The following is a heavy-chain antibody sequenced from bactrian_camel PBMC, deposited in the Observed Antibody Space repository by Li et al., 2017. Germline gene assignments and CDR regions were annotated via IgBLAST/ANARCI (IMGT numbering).Heavy chain of an antibody. Sequence: VQLVESGGGSVQAGGSLRLSCVASELTDRSLCMGWFRQAPGKELEGVATFRIGSGATNNASSVKGRFTISRDNAKNTLYLQMNNLQPEDTAMYYCAAGFLLGVASLNPSRYNTWGQGTQVTVS. D-gene: IGHD3*01. CDR2: FRIGSGAT. CDR3: AAGFLLGVASLNPSRYNT. CDR1: ELTDRSLC. J-gene: IGHJ6*01. V-gene: IGHV3S40*01.